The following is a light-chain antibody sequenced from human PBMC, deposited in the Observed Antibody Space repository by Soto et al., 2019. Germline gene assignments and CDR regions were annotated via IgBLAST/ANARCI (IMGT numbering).Light chain of an antibody. CDR2: RNN. J-gene: IGLJ2*01. CDR1: SSNIGSNY. V-gene: IGLV1-47*01. CDR3: AAWDDSLSGVV. Sequence: SVLPQPPSASGTPGQMVTISCSGSSSNIGSNYVFWYQHLPGTAPKLLIYRNNQRPSGVPDRFSGSKSGTSASLAISGLRSEDETDYYCAAWDDSLSGVVFGGGTKVTVL.